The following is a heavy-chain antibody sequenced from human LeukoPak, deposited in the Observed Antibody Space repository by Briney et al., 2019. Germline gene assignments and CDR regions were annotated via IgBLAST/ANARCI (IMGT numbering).Heavy chain of an antibody. Sequence: SGGLLRLSCAPSGFTVSNNYMPWVRQAPGKGLEWLSLIYSGGTTFYTDPLKGRFTISRDSSKNTLYLQMNHLKAEATAVYYCTTSPAVASWGQGTLVTVSS. J-gene: IGHJ5*02. CDR2: IYSGGTT. V-gene: IGHV3-53*01. CDR3: TTSPAVAS. CDR1: GFTVSNNY. D-gene: IGHD4-23*01.